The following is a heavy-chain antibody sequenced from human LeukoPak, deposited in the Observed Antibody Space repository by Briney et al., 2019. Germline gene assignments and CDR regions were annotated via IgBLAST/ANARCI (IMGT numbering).Heavy chain of an antibody. CDR2: INPNRGGT. Sequence: GASVKVSCKASGYTFTGYYMHWVRQAPGQGLEWMGWINPNRGGTNYAQKFQGRVTMIRDTSINSAFMELSRLSSDDTAVYYYTRPFQQKLVLGAFDIWGQGTMVTVSS. CDR1: GYTFTGYY. J-gene: IGHJ3*02. V-gene: IGHV1-2*02. CDR3: TRPFQQKLVLGAFDI. D-gene: IGHD6-13*01.